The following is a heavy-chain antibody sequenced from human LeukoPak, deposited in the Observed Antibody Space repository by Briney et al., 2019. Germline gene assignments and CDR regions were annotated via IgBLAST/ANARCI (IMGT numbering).Heavy chain of an antibody. CDR3: AKVPSRPYYFEY. D-gene: IGHD6-6*01. CDR1: GFTFSSYG. V-gene: IGHV3-30*18. Sequence: PGGSLRLSCAASGFTFSSYGMHWVRQAPGKGLEWVAVISYDGSNKYYADSVKGRFTISRDNSKNTVYLQMNSLRDEDTAVYYCAKVPSRPYYFEYWGQGTLVTVSS. CDR2: ISYDGSNK. J-gene: IGHJ4*02.